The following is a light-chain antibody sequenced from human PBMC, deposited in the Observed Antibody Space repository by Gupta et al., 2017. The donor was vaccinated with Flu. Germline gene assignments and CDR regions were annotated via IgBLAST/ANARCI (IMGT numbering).Light chain of an antibody. CDR3: SSCRSSSTLV. J-gene: IGLJ2*01. Sequence: QSALTQPASASGSPGQSITISCTGTSSDFGSYNYVSWYQQHPGQAPKLLIYGVTNRPSGVSNRFSASKSGDTASLTISGRQDEDEADYYCSSCRSSSTLVFGGGTKLTVL. V-gene: IGLV2-14*01. CDR1: SSDFGSYNY. CDR2: GVT.